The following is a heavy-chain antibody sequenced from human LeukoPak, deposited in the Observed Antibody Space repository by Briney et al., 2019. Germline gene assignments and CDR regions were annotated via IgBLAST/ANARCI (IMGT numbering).Heavy chain of an antibody. Sequence: PGGSLRLSCAASGFTFSSYEMNWVRQAPGKGLEWVGEINHSGSTNYNPSLKSRVTISVDTSKNQFSLKLSSVTAADTAVYYCARVLMITFGGVISDAFDIWGQGTMVTVSS. CDR1: GFTFSSYE. CDR2: INHSGST. J-gene: IGHJ3*02. V-gene: IGHV4-34*01. D-gene: IGHD3-16*02. CDR3: ARVLMITFGGVISDAFDI.